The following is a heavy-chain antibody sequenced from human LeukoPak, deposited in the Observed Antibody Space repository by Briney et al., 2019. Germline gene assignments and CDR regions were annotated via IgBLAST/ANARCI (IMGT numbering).Heavy chain of an antibody. CDR2: IRSKANSYAT. V-gene: IGHV3-73*01. Sequence: GGSLRLSCAASGFTFSSYEMNWVRQASGKGLEWVGRIRSKANSYATAYAASVKGRFTISRDDSNNMAYLQMNSLDTEDTAVYYCTRYRGASDYFDALDVWGQGTMVTVSS. CDR3: TRYRGASDYFDALDV. D-gene: IGHD5-12*01. CDR1: GFTFSSYE. J-gene: IGHJ3*01.